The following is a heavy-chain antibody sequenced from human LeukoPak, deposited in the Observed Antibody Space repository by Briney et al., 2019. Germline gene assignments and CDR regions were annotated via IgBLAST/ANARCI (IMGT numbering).Heavy chain of an antibody. Sequence: GGSLRLSCATSGFNFDRYTIHWVRQAPGKGLEWVSLAGWAGGTTYYSDSVRGRFTISRDSGKNSVYLQMNSLTTDDTAFYFCAKELDTMFFDYWGQVALVTVSS. CDR3: AKELDTMFFDY. V-gene: IGHV3-43*01. J-gene: IGHJ4*02. D-gene: IGHD3-10*02. CDR1: GFNFDRYT. CDR2: AGWAGGTT.